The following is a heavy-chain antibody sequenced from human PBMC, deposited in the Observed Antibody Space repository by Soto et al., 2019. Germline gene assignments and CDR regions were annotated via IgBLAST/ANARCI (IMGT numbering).Heavy chain of an antibody. Sequence: EVQLLESGGGLVQPGGSLRLSCAASGFSFSTFEMSWVRQAPGRGLEWVSFISDDSSRTYYADAVKGRFTISRHNSKYTLYLQMNSLTAEDTAVYACVKGGWLDFWGQGTLVTVSS. V-gene: IGHV3-23*01. CDR1: GFSFSTFE. CDR3: VKGGWLDF. CDR2: ISDDSSRT. D-gene: IGHD3-16*01. J-gene: IGHJ5*01.